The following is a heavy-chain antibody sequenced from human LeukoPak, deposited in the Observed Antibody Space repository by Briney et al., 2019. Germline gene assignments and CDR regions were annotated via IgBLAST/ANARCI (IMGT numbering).Heavy chain of an antibody. Sequence: GASVKVSCKASGGTFSSSVIRWVRQAPGQGLEWLGGIIPLIGTPTYAQKFQGRVTITSDESTSTAYMDVSRLRSEDTAVYYCGSCKNETDTFHIWGQGTMVTVSS. CDR3: GSCKNETDTFHI. D-gene: IGHD1-1*01. CDR2: IIPLIGTP. V-gene: IGHV1-69*01. CDR1: GGTFSSSV. J-gene: IGHJ3*02.